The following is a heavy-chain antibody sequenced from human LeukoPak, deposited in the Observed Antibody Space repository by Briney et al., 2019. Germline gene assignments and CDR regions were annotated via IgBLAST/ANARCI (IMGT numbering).Heavy chain of an antibody. CDR3: AKSYYGG. CDR2: ISGSGSST. J-gene: IGHJ4*02. Sequence: GGSQRLSCAASGFTFSNYAMSWVRQAPGMGLEWVSVISGSGSSTNYGDSVKGRFTISRDNVKNSLYLQMNSLRAEDTAVYYCAKSYYGGWGQGTLVTVSS. CDR1: GFTFSNYA. V-gene: IGHV3-23*01. D-gene: IGHD3-10*01.